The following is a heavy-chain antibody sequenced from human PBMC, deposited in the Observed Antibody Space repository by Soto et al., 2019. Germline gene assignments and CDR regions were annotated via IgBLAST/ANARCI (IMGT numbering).Heavy chain of an antibody. J-gene: IGHJ5*02. D-gene: IGHD3-22*01. CDR3: ARIRRYYYDSSGYYYQGGWFDP. Sequence: QVTLKESGPVLVKPTEPLTLTCTVSGFSLSNARMGVSWIRQPPGKALEWLAHIFSNDEKSYSTSLKSRLTSSKDTSKSQVVLTMTIMDPVDTATYYCARIRRYYYDSSGYYYQGGWFDPWGQGNLVTVSA. CDR1: GFSLSNARMG. CDR2: IFSNDEK. V-gene: IGHV2-26*01.